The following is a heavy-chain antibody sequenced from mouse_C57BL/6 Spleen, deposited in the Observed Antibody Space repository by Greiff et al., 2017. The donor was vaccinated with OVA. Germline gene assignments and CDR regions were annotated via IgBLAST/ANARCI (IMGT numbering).Heavy chain of an antibody. CDR2: INPNNGGT. Sequence: EVQLQQSGPELVKPGASVKISCKASGYTFTDYYMNWVKQSHGKSLEWIGDINPNNGGTSYNQKFKGKATLTVDKSSSTAYMELRSLTSEDSAVYYCARSLDGGRMDYWGQGTSVTVSS. J-gene: IGHJ4*01. V-gene: IGHV1-26*01. D-gene: IGHD1-1*02. CDR3: ARSLDGGRMDY. CDR1: GYTFTDYY.